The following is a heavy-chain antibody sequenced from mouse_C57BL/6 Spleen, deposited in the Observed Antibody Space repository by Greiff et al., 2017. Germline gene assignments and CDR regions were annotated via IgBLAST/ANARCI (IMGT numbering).Heavy chain of an antibody. Sequence: EVQVVESGPELVKPGASVKISCKASGYSFTDYNMTWVKQSNGKSLEWIGDINPNYGTTSYNQKFKGKAPLTVDQSSRPAYMQLNSLTSEDSAVYYVARKDYVSSYAFAYWGQGTLVTVSA. CDR3: ARKDYVSSYAFAY. CDR1: GYSFTDYN. V-gene: IGHV1-39*01. D-gene: IGHD1-1*01. J-gene: IGHJ3*01. CDR2: INPNYGTT.